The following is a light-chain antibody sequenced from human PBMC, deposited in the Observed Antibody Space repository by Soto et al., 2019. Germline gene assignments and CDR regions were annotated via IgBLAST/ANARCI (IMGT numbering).Light chain of an antibody. CDR3: QQYGSSPRT. Sequence: EIVLTQPPGTLSLSPGERATLSCRASQSVSSSYLAWYQQQPGQAPRLLIYGASSRATGIPDRFSGSGSGTDFTLTISRLEPEDFAVYYCQQYGSSPRTFGQGTKV. CDR2: GAS. J-gene: IGKJ1*01. CDR1: QSVSSSY. V-gene: IGKV3-20*01.